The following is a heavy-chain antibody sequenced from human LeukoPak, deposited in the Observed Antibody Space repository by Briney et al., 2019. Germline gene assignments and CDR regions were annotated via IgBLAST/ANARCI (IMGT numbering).Heavy chain of an antibody. J-gene: IGHJ4*02. Sequence: GGSLSLSCAASGFTFSSYSMNWVRQAPGKGLEWVSSISSSSSYIYYADSVKGRFTISRDNAKNSLYLQMNSLRAEDTAVYYCARDRPLSPYNFDYWGQGTLVTVSS. CDR2: ISSSSSYI. CDR3: ARDRPLSPYNFDY. V-gene: IGHV3-21*01. D-gene: IGHD3-16*01. CDR1: GFTFSSYS.